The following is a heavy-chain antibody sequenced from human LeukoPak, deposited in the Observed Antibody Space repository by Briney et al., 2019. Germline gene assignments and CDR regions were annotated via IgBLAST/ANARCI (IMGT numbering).Heavy chain of an antibody. D-gene: IGHD3-22*01. CDR2: IYYSGTT. CDR1: GDSIRSGDYY. CDR3: ARVSSYYYDSSGYSSPYFDY. J-gene: IGHJ4*02. V-gene: IGHV4-30-4*08. Sequence: PSETLSLTCSVSGDSIRSGDYYWSWIRQPPGKGLEWIGYIYYSGTTYYNPSLKSRLNISIDTSNNQFSLRLSSVTAADTAVYYCARVSSYYYDSSGYSSPYFDYWGQGTLVTVSS.